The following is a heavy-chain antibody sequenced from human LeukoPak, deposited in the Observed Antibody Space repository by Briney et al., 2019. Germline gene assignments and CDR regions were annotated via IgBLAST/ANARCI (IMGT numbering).Heavy chain of an antibody. D-gene: IGHD3/OR15-3a*01. CDR2: IRYDGSKK. CDR3: VKGRDFYFDY. V-gene: IGHV3-30*02. CDR1: GFTFSDYG. Sequence: GGSLRLSCAVSGFTFSDYGMHWVRQAPGKGLEWVTFIRYDGSKKYYADSVKGRFTFSRDNSKNMLYLRMNSLRADDTAIYYCVKGRDFYFDYWGQGTLVTVSS. J-gene: IGHJ4*02.